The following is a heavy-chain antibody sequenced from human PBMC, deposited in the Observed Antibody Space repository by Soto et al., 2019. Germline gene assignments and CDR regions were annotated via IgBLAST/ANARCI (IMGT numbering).Heavy chain of an antibody. V-gene: IGHV1-8*01. CDR3: ARAQELRYFDSQTNPDDAFDI. CDR1: GYTFTSYD. Sequence: GASVKVSCKASGYTFTSYDINWVQQATGQGLEWMGWMNPNSGNTGYAQKFQGRVTMTRNTSISTAYMELSSLRSEDTAVYYCARAQELRYFDSQTNPDDAFDIWGQGTMVTVSS. D-gene: IGHD3-9*01. J-gene: IGHJ3*02. CDR2: MNPNSGNT.